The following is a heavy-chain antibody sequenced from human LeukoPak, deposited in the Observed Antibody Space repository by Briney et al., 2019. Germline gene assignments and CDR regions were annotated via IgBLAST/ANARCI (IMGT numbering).Heavy chain of an antibody. Sequence: PSETLSLTCTVSGGSISSYYWSWIRQSPGKGLEWIGYIYYSGSTNYNPSLKSRVTISVDTSKNQFSLKLSSVTAADTAVYYCARSRDGYHPYYFDYWGQGTLVTVSS. J-gene: IGHJ4*02. V-gene: IGHV4-59*08. CDR3: ARSRDGYHPYYFDY. CDR1: GGSISSYY. CDR2: IYYSGST. D-gene: IGHD5-24*01.